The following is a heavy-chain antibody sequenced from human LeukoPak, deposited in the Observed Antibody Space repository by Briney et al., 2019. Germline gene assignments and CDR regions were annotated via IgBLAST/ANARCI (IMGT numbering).Heavy chain of an antibody. D-gene: IGHD6-13*01. CDR2: INHSGST. CDR1: GGSFSGYY. J-gene: IGHJ1*01. V-gene: IGHV4-34*01. Sequence: PSETLSLTCAVYGGSFSGYYWSWIRQPPGKGLEWIGEINHSGSTNYNPSLKSRVTIPVDASKNQFSLKLSSVTAADTAVYYCARNRIAAAGKERYFQHWGQGTLVTVSS. CDR3: ARNRIAAAGKERYFQH.